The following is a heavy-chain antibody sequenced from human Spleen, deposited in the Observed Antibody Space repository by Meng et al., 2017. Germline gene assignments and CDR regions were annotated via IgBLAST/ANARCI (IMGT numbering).Heavy chain of an antibody. V-gene: IGHV3-30*01. CDR1: GFTFSSYA. CDR2: ISYDGSNK. D-gene: IGHD3-22*01. CDR3: ARDSDYYDSSGYYYFDY. J-gene: IGHJ4*02. Sequence: GESLKISCAASGFTFSSYAMHWVRQAPGKGLEWVAVISYDGSNKYYADSVKGRFTISRDNSKNTLYLQMNSLRAEDTAVYYCARDSDYYDSSGYYYFDYWGKG.